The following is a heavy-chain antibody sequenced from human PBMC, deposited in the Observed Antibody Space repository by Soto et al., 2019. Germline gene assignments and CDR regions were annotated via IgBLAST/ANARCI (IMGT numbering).Heavy chain of an antibody. V-gene: IGHV1-46*01. CDR3: ARPIADYYDSSGYYSSYFDY. CDR2: INPSGGST. J-gene: IGHJ4*02. CDR1: GYTFTSYY. D-gene: IGHD3-22*01. Sequence: ASVKVSCKASGYTFTSYYMHWVRQAPGQGLEWMGIINPSGGSTSYAQKFQGRVTMTRDTSTSTVYMELSSLRSEDTAVYYCARPIADYYDSSGYYSSYFDYWGQGTLGTVSS.